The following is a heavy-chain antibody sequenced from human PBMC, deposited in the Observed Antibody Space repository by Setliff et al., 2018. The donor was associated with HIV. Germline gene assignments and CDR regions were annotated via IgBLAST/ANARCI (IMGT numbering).Heavy chain of an antibody. J-gene: IGHJ4*02. V-gene: IGHV1-18*01. Sequence: ASVKVSCKASGYTFTNYGISWVRQAPGQGLEWMGWISAYNGNTDYAQKLQGRVTMTIDTSTSTAYMELRSLRSDDTAVYYCVRDEKRAAGGSMYYFDYWGQGTLVTVSS. CDR3: VRDEKRAAGGSMYYFDY. CDR1: GYTFTNYG. D-gene: IGHD5-12*01. CDR2: ISAYNGNT.